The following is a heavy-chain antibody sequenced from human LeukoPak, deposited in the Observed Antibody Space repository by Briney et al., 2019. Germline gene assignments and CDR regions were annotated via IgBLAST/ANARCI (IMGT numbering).Heavy chain of an antibody. J-gene: IGHJ5*02. CDR1: GFTLSGYN. D-gene: IGHD1-14*01. CDR2: ISASSSFL. CDR3: AAAPELPGWFDP. V-gene: IGHV3-21*01. Sequence: GGSLRLSCASGFTLSGYNMNWVRQAPGKGLEWVASISASSSFLYYSDSVRGRFTISRDNPKKSLYLQMNNLRVVDTAVYCCAAAPELPGWFDPWGQGTLVTVSS.